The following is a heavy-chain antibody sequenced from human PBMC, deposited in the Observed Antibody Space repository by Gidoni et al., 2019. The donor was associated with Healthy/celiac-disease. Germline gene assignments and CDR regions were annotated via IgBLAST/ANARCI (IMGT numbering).Heavy chain of an antibody. CDR3: ARQGLRSCSSTSCYYYYGMDV. D-gene: IGHD2-2*01. CDR2: IYYSGST. Sequence: QLQLQESGPGLVKPSETLSLTCTVSGGSISSSSYYWGWIRQPPGKGLEWIASIYYSGSTYYNPSLKSRVTISVDTSKNQFSLKLSSVTAADTAVYYCARQGLRSCSSTSCYYYYGMDVWGQGTTVTVSS. V-gene: IGHV4-39*01. J-gene: IGHJ6*02. CDR1: GGSISSSSYY.